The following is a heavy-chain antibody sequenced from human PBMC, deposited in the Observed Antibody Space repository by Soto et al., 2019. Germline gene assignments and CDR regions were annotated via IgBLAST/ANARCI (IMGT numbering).Heavy chain of an antibody. CDR1: GFTFNSYG. Sequence: QVQLVESGGGVVQPEKSLRLSCAASGFTFNSYGMHWVRQAPGKGLEWVAVISYDGSIKYYADSVKGRFTISRDKSKNTLYLQMNSLRADDMAVYYCANTYCSGGSCYPLYFGYWGQGTLVTVSS. CDR2: ISYDGSIK. CDR3: ANTYCSGGSCYPLYFGY. D-gene: IGHD2-15*01. J-gene: IGHJ4*02. V-gene: IGHV3-30*18.